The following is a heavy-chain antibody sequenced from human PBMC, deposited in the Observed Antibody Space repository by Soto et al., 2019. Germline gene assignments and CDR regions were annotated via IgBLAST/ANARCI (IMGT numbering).Heavy chain of an antibody. D-gene: IGHD3-3*01. CDR2: IYYSGST. J-gene: IGHJ4*02. V-gene: IGHV4-59*01. CDR3: ARGGDYDFWSGYQTPFDY. CDR1: GGSISSYY. Sequence: QVQLQESGPGLVKPSETLSLTCTVSGGSISSYYWSWIRQPPGKGLEWIGYIYYSGSTNYNPSLKSRVTISVDTSKSQFSLKLSSVTAADTAVYYCARGGDYDFWSGYQTPFDYWGQGTLVTVSS.